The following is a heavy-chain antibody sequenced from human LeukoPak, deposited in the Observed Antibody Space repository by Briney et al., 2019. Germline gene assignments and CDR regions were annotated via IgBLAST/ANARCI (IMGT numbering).Heavy chain of an antibody. V-gene: IGHV3-23*01. J-gene: IGHJ4*02. CDR1: GFTFSSYA. CDR2: ISGSGGST. Sequence: PGGSLRLSCAASGFTFSSYAMSWVRQAPGKGLEWVSAISGSGGSTYYADSVKGRFTISRDNSKNTLYLQMNSLRAEDTAAYYCAKGIRITMIVVVKIFDYWGQGTLVTVSS. CDR3: AKGIRITMIVVVKIFDY. D-gene: IGHD3-22*01.